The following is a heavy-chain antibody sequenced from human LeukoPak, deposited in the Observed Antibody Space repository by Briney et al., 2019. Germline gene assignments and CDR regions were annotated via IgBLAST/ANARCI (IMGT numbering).Heavy chain of an antibody. Sequence: SVKVSCTASGGTFSSYAISWVRQAPGQGLEWMGGIIPIFGTANYAQKFQGRVTITADKSTSTAYMELSSLRSEDTAVYYCARASNYYDSSGYWDYFDYWGQGTLVTVSS. CDR1: GGTFSSYA. CDR2: IIPIFGTA. D-gene: IGHD3-22*01. V-gene: IGHV1-69*06. CDR3: ARASNYYDSSGYWDYFDY. J-gene: IGHJ4*02.